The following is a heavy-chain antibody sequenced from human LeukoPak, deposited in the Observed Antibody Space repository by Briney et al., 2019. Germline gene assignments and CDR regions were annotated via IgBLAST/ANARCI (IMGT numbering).Heavy chain of an antibody. V-gene: IGHV1-8*01. J-gene: IGHJ3*02. Sequence: ASVKVSCKASGYTFTRYDINWVRQPTGQGLERVGGMNPNSGNTGYAHKFQGRVTMTRNTSISTAYMELSSLRSEDTAVYYCARAIGQWLVTRAFDIWGQGTMVTVSS. CDR3: ARAIGQWLVTRAFDI. CDR1: GYTFTRYD. D-gene: IGHD6-19*01. CDR2: MNPNSGNT.